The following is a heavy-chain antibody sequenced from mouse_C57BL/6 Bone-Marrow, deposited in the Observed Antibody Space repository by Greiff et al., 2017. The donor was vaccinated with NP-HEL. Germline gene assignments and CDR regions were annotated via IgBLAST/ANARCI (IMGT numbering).Heavy chain of an antibody. CDR2: IYPGSGST. V-gene: IGHV1-55*01. CDR3: ARWLRAMDY. Sequence: VQLQQSGAELARPGASVKLSCKASGYTFTSYWITWVKQRPGQGLEWIGDIYPGSGSTNYNEKFKSKATLTVDTSSSTAYMQLSSLTSEDSAVYYCARWLRAMDYWGQGTSVTVSS. J-gene: IGHJ4*01. D-gene: IGHD2-2*01. CDR1: GYTFTSYW.